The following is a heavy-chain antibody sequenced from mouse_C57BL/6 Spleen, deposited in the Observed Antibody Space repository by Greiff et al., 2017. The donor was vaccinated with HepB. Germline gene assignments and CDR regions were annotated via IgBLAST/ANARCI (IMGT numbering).Heavy chain of an antibody. CDR3: ARPLDGSTSFAY. J-gene: IGHJ3*01. CDR1: GYTFTSYW. V-gene: IGHV1-69*01. CDR2: IDPSDSYT. D-gene: IGHD1-1*01. Sequence: VQLQQPGAELVMPGASVKLSCKASGYTFTSYWMHWVKQRPGQGLEWIGEIDPSDSYTNYNQKFKGKSTLTVDKSSSTAYMQLSSLTSEDSAVYYCARPLDGSTSFAYWGQGTLVTVSA.